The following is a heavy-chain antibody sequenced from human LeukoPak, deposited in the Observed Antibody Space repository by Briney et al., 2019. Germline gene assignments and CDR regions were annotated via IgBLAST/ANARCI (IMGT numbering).Heavy chain of an antibody. V-gene: IGHV4-59*01. CDR3: ARDAAAAGWFDP. Sequence: PSETLSLTCAVYGGSFSGYYWSWIRQPPGKGLEWIGYIYYSGSTNYNPSLKSRVTISVDTSKNQFSLKLSSVTAADTAVYYCARDAAAAGWFDPWGQGTLVTVSS. D-gene: IGHD6-13*01. CDR2: IYYSGST. J-gene: IGHJ5*02. CDR1: GGSFSGYY.